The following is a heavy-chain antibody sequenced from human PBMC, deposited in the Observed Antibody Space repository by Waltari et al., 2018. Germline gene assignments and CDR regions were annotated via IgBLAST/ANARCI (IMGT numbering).Heavy chain of an antibody. CDR3: GGGRKTGTTCGY. V-gene: IGHV1-69*08. J-gene: IGHJ4*02. D-gene: IGHD1-7*01. CDR2: IIPNFGTE. Sequence: QVQLVQSGAEVKKPGSSVKVSCKASGGTFSSYAISWVRQAPGQGLEWMGRIIPNFGTEKYRQKFQGRGTIYPDKFTCKAYMEPSRLGSEETAGYLWGGGRKTGTTCGYRGQGTLGTVSS. CDR1: GGTFSSYA.